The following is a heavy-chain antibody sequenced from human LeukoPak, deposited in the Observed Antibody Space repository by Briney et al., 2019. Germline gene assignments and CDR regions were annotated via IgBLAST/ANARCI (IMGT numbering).Heavy chain of an antibody. D-gene: IGHD6-13*01. CDR1: GGSISSGGYY. CDR3: AREPWRQQLVDY. Sequence: SETLSLTYTVSGGSISSGGYYWSWIRQHPGKGLEWIGYIYYSGSAYYNPSLKSRVTISVDTSKNQFSLKLSSVTAADTAVYYCAREPWRQQLVDYWGQGTLVTVSS. V-gene: IGHV4-31*03. CDR2: IYYSGSA. J-gene: IGHJ4*02.